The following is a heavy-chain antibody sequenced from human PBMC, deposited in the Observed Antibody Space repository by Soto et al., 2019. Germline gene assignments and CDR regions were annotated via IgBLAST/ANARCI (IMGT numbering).Heavy chain of an antibody. V-gene: IGHV4-31*03. CDR2: IYYSGST. CDR3: ARSSNSSNFFDY. J-gene: IGHJ4*02. D-gene: IGHD2-2*01. Sequence: QVQLQESGPGLVKPSQTLSITCTVSGGSISSGGYYWRWIRQHPGKGLEWIGYIYYSGSTYYYQLLKSRVTISVDTSKNKFDPKLSSVTAADTAGYYCARSSNSSNFFDYGGQGTLVCDSS. CDR1: GGSISSGGYY.